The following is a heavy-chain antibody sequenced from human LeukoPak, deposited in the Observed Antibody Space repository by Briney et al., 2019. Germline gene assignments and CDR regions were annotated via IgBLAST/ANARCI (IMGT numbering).Heavy chain of an antibody. D-gene: IGHD5-24*01. V-gene: IGHV3-30*18. J-gene: IGHJ4*02. CDR1: GFTFSSYG. Sequence: GRSLRLSCAASGFTFSSYGMHWVRQAPGKGLEWVAIISYDGSNKYYADSVKGRFTISRDNSKNTLYLQMNSLRAEDTAVYYCAKDQDRDGSEWGQGTLVTVSS. CDR2: ISYDGSNK. CDR3: AKDQDRDGSE.